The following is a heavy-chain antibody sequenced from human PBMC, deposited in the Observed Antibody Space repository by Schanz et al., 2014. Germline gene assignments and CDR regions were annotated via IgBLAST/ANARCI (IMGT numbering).Heavy chain of an antibody. CDR2: IIPVLAIA. V-gene: IGHV1-69*02. CDR3: ARGPSQGYSYGHNIGAYYYGMDV. D-gene: IGHD5-18*01. Sequence: QVQLVQSGAEVKKPGSSVKVSCTASGGTFSSYTISWIRQAPGQGLEWMGRIIPVLAIADYAQKFQGRVTITADKSTSTDSMELSSLRSEDTAVYYCARGPSQGYSYGHNIGAYYYGMDVWGQGTTVTVSS. CDR1: GGTFSSYT. J-gene: IGHJ6*02.